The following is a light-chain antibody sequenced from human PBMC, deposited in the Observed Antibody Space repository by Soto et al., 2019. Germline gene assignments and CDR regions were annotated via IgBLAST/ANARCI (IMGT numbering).Light chain of an antibody. CDR3: SSKRDSSTLFV. V-gene: IGLV2-14*01. Sequence: QSSLTESASLSGSPGQSITISCTGTSSDVGAYNYVSWYQHHPGKVPKLLIYEVTNRPSGVSDRFSGSKSGNTASLTISGLQAEDEADYYCSSKRDSSTLFVFGTGTKVTVL. J-gene: IGLJ1*01. CDR2: EVT. CDR1: SSDVGAYNY.